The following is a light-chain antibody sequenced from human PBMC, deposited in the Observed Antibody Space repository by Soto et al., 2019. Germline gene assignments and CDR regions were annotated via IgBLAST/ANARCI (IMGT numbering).Light chain of an antibody. CDR2: AAS. V-gene: IGKV1-9*01. Sequence: IQLTQSPSSLSASVGDRVTITCRASQGISSYLAWYQQKPGKAPKLLVYAASTLQSGVPSRFSGSGSGTDFTLTISSLQPEDFAVYYCQQYNNWPPWTFGQGTRWIS. CDR3: QQYNNWPPWT. CDR1: QGISSY. J-gene: IGKJ1*01.